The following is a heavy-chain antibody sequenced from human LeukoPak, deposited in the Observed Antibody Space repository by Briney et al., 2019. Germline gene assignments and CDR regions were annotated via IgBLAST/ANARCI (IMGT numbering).Heavy chain of an antibody. CDR1: GGSISSYY. Sequence: SETLSLTCTVSGGSISSYYWSWIRQPPGKGLEWIGYIYYSGSTNYNLSLKSRVTISVDTSKNQFSLKLSSVTAADTAVYYCARVAPELLTLQHWGQGTLVTVSS. CDR2: IYYSGST. D-gene: IGHD1-26*01. V-gene: IGHV4-59*01. J-gene: IGHJ1*01. CDR3: ARVAPELLTLQH.